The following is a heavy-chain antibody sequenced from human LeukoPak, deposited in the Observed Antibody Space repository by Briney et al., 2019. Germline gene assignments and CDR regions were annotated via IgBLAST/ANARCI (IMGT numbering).Heavy chain of an antibody. CDR3: AKTEAAFYGSGSFDY. J-gene: IGHJ4*02. V-gene: IGHV3-23*01. CDR1: GFTFSSYA. D-gene: IGHD3-10*01. Sequence: GGSLRLSCAASGFTFSSYAMSWVRQAPGKGLEWVSAISGSGGSTYYADSVKGRFTISRDNSKNTLYLQMNSLRAEDTAVYYCAKTEAAFYGSGSFDYWGQGTLVTVSS. CDR2: ISGSGGST.